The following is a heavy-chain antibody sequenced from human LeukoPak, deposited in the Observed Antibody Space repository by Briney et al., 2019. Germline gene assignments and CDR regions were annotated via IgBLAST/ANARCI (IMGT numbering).Heavy chain of an antibody. CDR1: GGSISSGGYS. CDR2: IYYSGST. V-gene: IGHV4-31*03. J-gene: IGHJ6*02. Sequence: SQTLSLTCTVSGGSISSGGYSWSWIRQHPGKGLEWIGYIYYSGSTYYNPSLKSRVTISVDTSKNQFSLKLSSVTAADMAVYYCARALGYNYGMDVWGQGTTVTVSS. CDR3: ARALGYNYGMDV. D-gene: IGHD3-16*01.